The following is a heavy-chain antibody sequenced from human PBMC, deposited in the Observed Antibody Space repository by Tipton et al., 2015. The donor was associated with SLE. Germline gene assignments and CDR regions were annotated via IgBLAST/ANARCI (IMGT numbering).Heavy chain of an antibody. J-gene: IGHJ3*02. V-gene: IGHV4-61*01. D-gene: IGHD2-15*01. CDR3: ARGGGGAFDI. CDR1: GVSGNSITSYY. Sequence: TLSLTCTVSGVSGNSITSYYWSWIRQPPGKGLEWIGYTSNSGSTNYNPSLKSRVTISVDTSKNQFSLRLTSVTAADTAMYYCARGGGGAFDIWGQGTMVTVSS. CDR2: TSNSGST.